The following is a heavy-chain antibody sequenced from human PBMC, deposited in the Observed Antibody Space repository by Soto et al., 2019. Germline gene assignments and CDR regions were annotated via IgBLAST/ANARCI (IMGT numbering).Heavy chain of an antibody. CDR1: GGTFSSYA. Sequence: RASVKVSCKASGGTFSSYAISWVRQAPGQGLEWMGGIIPIFGTANYAQKFQGRVTVTADESTSTAYMELSSLRSEDTAVYYCARERGAYSNYGNPFDYWGQGTLVTVSS. J-gene: IGHJ4*02. D-gene: IGHD4-4*01. CDR3: ARERGAYSNYGNPFDY. CDR2: IIPIFGTA. V-gene: IGHV1-69*13.